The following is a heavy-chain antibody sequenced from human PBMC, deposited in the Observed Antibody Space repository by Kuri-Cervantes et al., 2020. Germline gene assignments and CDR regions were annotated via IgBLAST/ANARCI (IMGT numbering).Heavy chain of an antibody. J-gene: IGHJ3*02. Sequence: GSLRLSCTVSGGSITTRTYYWGWIRQSPGKGLEWIGNIYYSGSTYYNPSLKSRVTISLDTSKSQFSLKLNSVTAADTAVYYYARRLAFDIWGQGTMVTVSS. CDR1: GGSITTRTYY. CDR3: ARRLAFDI. V-gene: IGHV4-39*01. CDR2: IYYSGST.